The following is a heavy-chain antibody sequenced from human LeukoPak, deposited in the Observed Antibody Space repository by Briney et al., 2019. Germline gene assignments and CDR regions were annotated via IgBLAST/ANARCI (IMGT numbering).Heavy chain of an antibody. J-gene: IGHJ4*02. D-gene: IGHD5-24*01. V-gene: IGHV4-39*01. CDR2: IYYSGST. Sequence: SETLSLTCTVSGASISTSAYYWGWIRQPPGKGLDWIGNIYYSGSTYYNPSLKSRVTISIDSSKNQFSLRLSSVTTADTAVYYCAKSDGYGLIDYWGQGTLVTVSS. CDR1: GASISTSAYY. CDR3: AKSDGYGLIDY.